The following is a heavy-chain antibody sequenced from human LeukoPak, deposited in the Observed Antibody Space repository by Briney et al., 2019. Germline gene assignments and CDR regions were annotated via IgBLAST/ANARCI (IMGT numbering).Heavy chain of an antibody. D-gene: IGHD6-13*01. Sequence: GGSLRLSCAASGFTFSSYEMNWVRQAPGKGLEWVSYISSSGSTIYYADSVKGRFTISRDNAKNSLYLQMNSLRAEDTAVYYCARGGYSSSWYPFLCDYWGQGTLVTVSS. J-gene: IGHJ4*02. V-gene: IGHV3-48*03. CDR2: ISSSGSTI. CDR1: GFTFSSYE. CDR3: ARGGYSSSWYPFLCDY.